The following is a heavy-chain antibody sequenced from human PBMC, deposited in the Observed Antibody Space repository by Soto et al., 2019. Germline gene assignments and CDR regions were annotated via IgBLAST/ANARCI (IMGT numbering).Heavy chain of an antibody. V-gene: IGHV1-8*01. D-gene: IGHD6-19*01. CDR1: GYTFTSYD. J-gene: IGHJ6*02. Sequence: QVQPVQSGAEVKKPGASVKVSCKASGYTFTSYDINWVRQATGQGLEWMGWMNPNSGNTGYAQKFQGRVTMTRNTSISTAYMELSSLRSEDTAVYYCARGAVAGNYYYYYGMDVWGQGTTVTVSS. CDR3: ARGAVAGNYYYYYGMDV. CDR2: MNPNSGNT.